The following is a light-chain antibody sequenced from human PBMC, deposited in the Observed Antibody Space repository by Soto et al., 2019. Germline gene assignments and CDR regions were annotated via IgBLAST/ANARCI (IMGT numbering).Light chain of an antibody. CDR2: EVS. Sequence: QSVLTQPASVSGSPGQSITISYTGTSSDVGGYNYVSWYQQHSGKAPKLMIYEVSNRPSGVSNRFSGSKSGNTASLTISGLQAEDEADYYCSSYTSSSPHVVFGGGTKLTVL. J-gene: IGLJ2*01. CDR1: SSDVGGYNY. V-gene: IGLV2-14*01. CDR3: SSYTSSSPHVV.